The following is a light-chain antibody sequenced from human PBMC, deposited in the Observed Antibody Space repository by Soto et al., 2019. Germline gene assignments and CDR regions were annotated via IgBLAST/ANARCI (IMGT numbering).Light chain of an antibody. Sequence: DIVMTQSPDSLAVSLGERATINCKSSQSVLHSPNNKNYLAWYQQQPGQPPKLLIYWASTRESGVPDRFSGSGSGTDFTLTISSLQAEDVAVYYCHQYNGIPWTFGQGTTVEIK. J-gene: IGKJ1*01. CDR3: HQYNGIPWT. CDR2: WAS. CDR1: QSVLHSPNNKNY. V-gene: IGKV4-1*01.